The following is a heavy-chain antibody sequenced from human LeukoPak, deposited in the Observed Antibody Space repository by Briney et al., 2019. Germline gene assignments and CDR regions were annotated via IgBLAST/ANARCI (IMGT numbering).Heavy chain of an antibody. J-gene: IGHJ4*02. CDR2: IYYSGSN. CDR1: GGSISSSSYY. Sequence: SETLSLTCTVSGGSISSSSYYWGWIRQPPGKGLEWIGSIYYSGSNYYNPSLKSRVTISVDTSKNQFSLKLSSVTAADTAVYYCARQGWELVGYWGQGTLVTVSS. V-gene: IGHV4-39*01. CDR3: ARQGWELVGY. D-gene: IGHD1-26*01.